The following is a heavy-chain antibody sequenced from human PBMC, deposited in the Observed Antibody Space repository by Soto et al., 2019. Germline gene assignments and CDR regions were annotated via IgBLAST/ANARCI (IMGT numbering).Heavy chain of an antibody. V-gene: IGHV4-34*01. CDR3: ARVRTYYDILTGYNYYYYMDV. D-gene: IGHD3-9*01. J-gene: IGHJ6*03. CDR2: INHSGST. CDR1: GGSFSGYY. Sequence: SETQSLTCGVYGGSFSGYYWSWIRKHPGKGLEWIGEINHSGSTNYNPSLKSRVTISVDTSKNQFSLKLSSVTAADTAVYYCARVRTYYDILTGYNYYYYMDVWGKGTTVTVSS.